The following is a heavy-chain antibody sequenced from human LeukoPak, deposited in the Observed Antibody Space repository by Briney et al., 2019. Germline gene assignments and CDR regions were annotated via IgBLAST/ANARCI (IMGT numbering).Heavy chain of an antibody. Sequence: ASVKVSCKASGGTFSSYAISWVRQAPGQGLEWMGWINPNSGGTNYAQKFQGRVTMTRDTSISTAYMELSRLRSDDTAVYYCVRWDYYDSRTFDIWGQGTMVTVS. CDR2: INPNSGGT. J-gene: IGHJ3*02. CDR1: GGTFSSYA. D-gene: IGHD3-22*01. CDR3: VRWDYYDSRTFDI. V-gene: IGHV1-2*02.